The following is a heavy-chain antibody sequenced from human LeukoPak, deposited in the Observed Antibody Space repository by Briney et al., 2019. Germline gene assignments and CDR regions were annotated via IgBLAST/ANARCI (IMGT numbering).Heavy chain of an antibody. CDR1: GFTFSSYA. Sequence: PGGSLRLSCAASGFTFSSYAMSSVRQAPEKGLEWVSAISASGGSTYYADSVGGRFTISRDISKNTLYLQMNSLRAEDTAVYYCARERTGYYMAVWGKGTTVTISS. CDR3: ARERTGYYMAV. D-gene: IGHD1-14*01. J-gene: IGHJ6*03. V-gene: IGHV3-23*01. CDR2: ISASGGST.